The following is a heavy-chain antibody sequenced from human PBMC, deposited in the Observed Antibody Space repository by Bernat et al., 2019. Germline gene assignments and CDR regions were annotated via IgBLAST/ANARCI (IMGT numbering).Heavy chain of an antibody. J-gene: IGHJ4*02. CDR2: INHSGST. CDR1: GGSFSGYY. Sequence: QVQLQQWGAGLLKPSETLSHTCAVYGGSFSGYYWSWIRQPPGKGLEWIGEINHSGSTNYNPSLKSRVTISVDTSKNQFSLKLSSVTAADTAVYYCARGRSRLDYWGQGTLVTVSS. V-gene: IGHV4-34*01. CDR3: ARGRSRLDY. D-gene: IGHD4-11*01.